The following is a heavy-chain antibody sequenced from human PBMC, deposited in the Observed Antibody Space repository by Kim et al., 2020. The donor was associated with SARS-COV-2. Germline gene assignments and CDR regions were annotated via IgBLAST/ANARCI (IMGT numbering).Heavy chain of an antibody. Sequence: GSLCSACAASGFTFGRYVMNWVRQPPGKGLEWVSTIGDNGRSTKYADSVRGRFTISRDNSKSTLYLEMNSLRAEDTAVYYCARREYSFYGMDVWGQGTKVTV. V-gene: IGHV3-23*01. CDR1: GFTFGRYV. D-gene: IGHD5-12*01. CDR2: IGDNGRST. CDR3: ARREYSFYGMDV. J-gene: IGHJ6*02.